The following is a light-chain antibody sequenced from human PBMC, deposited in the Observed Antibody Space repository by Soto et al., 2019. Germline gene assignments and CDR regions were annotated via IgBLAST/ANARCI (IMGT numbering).Light chain of an antibody. CDR2: AAS. J-gene: IGKJ4*01. V-gene: IGKV1-6*01. CDR3: LQDYDYPLT. CDR1: QGIRND. Sequence: AIQMTQSPSSLSASVGDRVTITCRASQGIRNDLGWYQQKPGKAPKLLIYAASTLQSGVPSRFSGSGSGTDFSLTIGSLQPEDFATYYCLQDYDYPLTFGGGTKVEIK.